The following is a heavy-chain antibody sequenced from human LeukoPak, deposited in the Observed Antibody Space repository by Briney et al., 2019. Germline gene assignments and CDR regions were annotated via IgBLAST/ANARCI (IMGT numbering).Heavy chain of an antibody. Sequence: GASVKVSCKASGYTFTGYYMHWVRQAPGQGLEWMGWINPNSGGTNYAQKFQGRVTMTRDTSISTAYMELSRLRSDDTAVYYCARVGTSSSWYNWFDPWGQGTLVTVSS. J-gene: IGHJ5*02. CDR3: ARVGTSSSWYNWFDP. D-gene: IGHD6-13*01. V-gene: IGHV1-2*02. CDR2: INPNSGGT. CDR1: GYTFTGYY.